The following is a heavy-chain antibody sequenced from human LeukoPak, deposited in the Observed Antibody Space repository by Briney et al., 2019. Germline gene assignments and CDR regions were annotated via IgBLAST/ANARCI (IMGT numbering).Heavy chain of an antibody. V-gene: IGHV3-7*04. Sequence: GGSLRPSCAASGFTFSSYWMTWVRQAPGKGLEWVANIKQDGSEKYYVDSVKGRFTISRDNAKNSLYLQMNSLRAEDTAVYYCARGQVTAVTGLASFDIWGQGTMVTVSS. CDR3: ARGQVTAVTGLASFDI. D-gene: IGHD4-17*01. J-gene: IGHJ3*02. CDR1: GFTFSSYW. CDR2: IKQDGSEK.